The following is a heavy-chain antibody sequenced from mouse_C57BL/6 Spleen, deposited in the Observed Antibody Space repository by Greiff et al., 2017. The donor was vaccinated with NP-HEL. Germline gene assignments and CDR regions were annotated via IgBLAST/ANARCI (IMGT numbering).Heavy chain of an antibody. J-gene: IGHJ2*01. D-gene: IGHD2-13*01. CDR2: IYPGDGDT. CDR1: GYAFSSSW. Sequence: QVQLKESGPELVKPGASVKISCKASGYAFSSSWMNWVKQRPGNGLEWIGRIYPGDGDTSYNGKFKGKATLTADKSSSTAYMQLSSLTSEDSAVYFCERSEYDDYYFDYWGQGTTLTVSS. V-gene: IGHV1-82*01. CDR3: ERSEYDDYYFDY.